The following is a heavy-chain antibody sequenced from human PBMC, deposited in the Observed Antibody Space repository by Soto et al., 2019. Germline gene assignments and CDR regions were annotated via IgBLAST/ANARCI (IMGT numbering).Heavy chain of an antibody. J-gene: IGHJ4*02. V-gene: IGHV3-23*01. CDR3: AKGSSGWYERFDY. CDR2: ISGSGGST. Sequence: EVQLLESGGGLVQPGGSLRLSCAASGFTCSSYAMRCVRQAPGKGLQWVSAISGSGGSTYDADSVKGRFTICRDNSKNTLYLQMNCLRAEDTAVYYCAKGSSGWYERFDYWGEGTLVTVSS. CDR1: GFTCSSYA. D-gene: IGHD6-19*01.